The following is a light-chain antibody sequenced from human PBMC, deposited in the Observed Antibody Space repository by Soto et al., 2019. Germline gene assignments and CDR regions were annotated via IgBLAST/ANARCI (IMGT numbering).Light chain of an antibody. J-gene: IGKJ2*01. V-gene: IGKV3-20*01. CDR1: QTVSAGY. CDR3: QQNGNPLYT. CDR2: GAS. Sequence: ETVLTQSPTTLSLSPGDRASLSCRASQTVSAGYLAWYQQRPGQAPRLLIYGASTRATGVPDRFSGSGSGTDFTVTISRLEPEDFAVYYCQQNGNPLYTCGQGTKVDIK.